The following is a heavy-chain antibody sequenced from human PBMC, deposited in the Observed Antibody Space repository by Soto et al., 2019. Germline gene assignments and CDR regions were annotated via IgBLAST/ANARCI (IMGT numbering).Heavy chain of an antibody. CDR2: IYWDDDK. V-gene: IGHV2-5*02. D-gene: IGHD3-16*01. CDR3: APWFGAISGYSYDMGV. CDR1: GFSLNTRGVG. Sequence: QITLKESGPTLVKPTQTLTLTCTFSGFSLNTRGVGVGWIRQSPGKALEWLALIYWDDDKRYRPSMKNRLNIIKDTSKSQVVLTMTNMESVDTATYYCAPWFGAISGYSYDMGVWGPGPTVTVSS. J-gene: IGHJ6*02.